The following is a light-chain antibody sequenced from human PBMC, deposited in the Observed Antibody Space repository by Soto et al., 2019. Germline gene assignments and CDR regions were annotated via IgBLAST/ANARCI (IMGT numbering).Light chain of an antibody. J-gene: IGKJ2*01. V-gene: IGKV1-5*01. Sequence: DIQMTQSPSTLSASVGDRVTITCRASQSISSWLAWYQQKPGKAPKLLIYDASSLESGVPSRFSGSGSGTEFTLTISSLQPDDFATYYCQQYNSDSLYTVGQGTKVDIK. CDR3: QQYNSDSLYT. CDR2: DAS. CDR1: QSISSW.